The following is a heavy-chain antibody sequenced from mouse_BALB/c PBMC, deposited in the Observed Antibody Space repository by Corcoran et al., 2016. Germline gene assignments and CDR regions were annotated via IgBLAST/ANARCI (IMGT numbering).Heavy chain of an antibody. V-gene: IGHV9-3-1*01. J-gene: IGHJ2*01. D-gene: IGHD1-1*01. CDR1: GYTFTNYG. CDR3: ARYGSSLYVDY. CDR2: INTYTGEP. Sequence: QIQLVQSGPELKKPGETVKISCKASGYTFTNYGMNWVKQAPGKGLKWMGRINTYTGEPTYADDFKGRFAFSLETSASTAYLQINNLKNEDTATYFCARYGSSLYVDYWGQGTTLTVSS.